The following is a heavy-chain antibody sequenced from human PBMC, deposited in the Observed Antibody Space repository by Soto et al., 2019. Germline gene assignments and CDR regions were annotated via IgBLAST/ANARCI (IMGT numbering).Heavy chain of an antibody. CDR1: GFAFDQYW. CDR3: ARGPRPSPTGTGDL. CDR2: ISDDGARI. Sequence: PGGSLRLSCVASGFAFDQYWMHWVRQAAGKGLEWVSRISDDGARIDYADFVKGRFTIARDNAKNTLFLQMRSLRGEDTAVYYCARGPRPSPTGTGDLWGRGALVTVSS. D-gene: IGHD1-1*01. V-gene: IGHV3-74*01. J-gene: IGHJ5*02.